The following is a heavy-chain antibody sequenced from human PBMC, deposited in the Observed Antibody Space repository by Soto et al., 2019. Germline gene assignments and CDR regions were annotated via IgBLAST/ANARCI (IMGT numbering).Heavy chain of an antibody. CDR1: GVTFRSFT. D-gene: IGHD6-13*01. CDR3: TRDASRDSSARGWFDP. V-gene: IGHV3-21*01. Sequence: PWGSMRLSCAASGVTFRSFTMNWVRQDPGKGLEWVSTISSNSAYIYYTDALRGRLTVSRDNAKNSLHLQMNSLRAEDTAVYYCTRDASRDSSARGWFDPWGPGTLVTVSS. J-gene: IGHJ5*02. CDR2: ISSNSAYI.